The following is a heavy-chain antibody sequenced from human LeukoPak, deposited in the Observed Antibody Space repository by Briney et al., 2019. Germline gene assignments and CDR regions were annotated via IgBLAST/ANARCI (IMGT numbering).Heavy chain of an antibody. J-gene: IGHJ4*02. CDR2: ITNDGGRK. CDR1: GFTFSNYA. V-gene: IGHV3-30-3*01. CDR3: ATDPTLYYYDSSGSYFDY. D-gene: IGHD3-22*01. Sequence: PGGSLRLSCAASGFTFSNYAIHWVRQAPGKGLEWVTVITNDGGRKYYADSVKGRFTVSRDNSKNTLYLQMNSLRPEDTAVYYCATDPTLYYYDSSGSYFDYWGQGTLVTVSS.